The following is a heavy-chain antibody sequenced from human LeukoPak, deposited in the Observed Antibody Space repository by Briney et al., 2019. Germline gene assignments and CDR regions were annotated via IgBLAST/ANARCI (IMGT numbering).Heavy chain of an antibody. D-gene: IGHD6-19*01. CDR1: GGSISSSSYY. Sequence: SETLSLTCTVSGGSISSSSYYWGWIRQPPGKGLEWIGSIYYSGSTYYNPSLKSRVTISVDTSKNQFSLKLSSVTAADMAVYYCARLTLLTVAGTYYFDYWGQGTLVTVSS. J-gene: IGHJ4*02. V-gene: IGHV4-39*01. CDR3: ARLTLLTVAGTYYFDY. CDR2: IYYSGST.